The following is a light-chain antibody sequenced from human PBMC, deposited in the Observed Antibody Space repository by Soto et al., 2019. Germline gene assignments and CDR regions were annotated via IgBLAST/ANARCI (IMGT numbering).Light chain of an antibody. CDR3: QQCGSSPWT. CDR1: QTVSSSY. Sequence: EIVLTQSPGTLSLSPGEGATLSCRASQTVSSSYLAWYQQKPGQAPRLLISGTSSRATGIPDRFSGSGSGTDFTLAISRLEPEDLAAYYCQQCGSSPWTFGQGTKVEIK. J-gene: IGKJ1*01. V-gene: IGKV3-20*01. CDR2: GTS.